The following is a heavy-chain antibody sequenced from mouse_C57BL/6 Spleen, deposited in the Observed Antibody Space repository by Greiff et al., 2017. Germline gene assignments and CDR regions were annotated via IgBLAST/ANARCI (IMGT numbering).Heavy chain of an antibody. J-gene: IGHJ3*01. CDR1: GFTFSSYA. CDR3: TRAEFYGSFAY. Sequence: EVKLVESGEGLVKPGGSLKLSCAASGFTFSSYAMSWVRQTPEKRLEWVAYISSGGDYIYYADTVKGRFTITRDNARNTLYLQMSSLKSEDTAMYYCTRAEFYGSFAYWGQGTLVTVSA. D-gene: IGHD1-1*01. CDR2: ISSGGDYI. V-gene: IGHV5-9-1*02.